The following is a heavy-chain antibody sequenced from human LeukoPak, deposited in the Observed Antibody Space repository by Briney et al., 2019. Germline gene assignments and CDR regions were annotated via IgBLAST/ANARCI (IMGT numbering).Heavy chain of an antibody. CDR1: GFTFSSYA. D-gene: IGHD3-3*01. Sequence: GGSLRLSCAASGFTFSSYAMTWVRQAPGKGLEWVSSIRGSGGNTYYADSVKGRFTISRDNSKNMLYLQMDSLRAEDTAVYYCEYALWSGYFVIDCWGQGTLVTVSS. CDR2: IRGSGGNT. CDR3: EYALWSGYFVIDC. V-gene: IGHV3-23*01. J-gene: IGHJ4*02.